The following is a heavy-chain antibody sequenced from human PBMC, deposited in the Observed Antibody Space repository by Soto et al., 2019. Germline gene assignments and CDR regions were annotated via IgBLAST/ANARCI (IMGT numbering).Heavy chain of an antibody. D-gene: IGHD6-6*01. Sequence: EVQLVQSGGGPVKPGGSLRLSCVASGFSLNNYRMTWVRQGPGKGLEWVASIYSRPNYIHYTESVKGRFTISRDNAKNSVYLQMNSLRVEDAADYYCGREKDDEGSSSLRVYYGVDVWGQGTTVTVSS. J-gene: IGHJ6*02. V-gene: IGHV3-21*06. CDR2: IYSRPNYI. CDR1: GFSLNNYR. CDR3: GREKDDEGSSSLRVYYGVDV.